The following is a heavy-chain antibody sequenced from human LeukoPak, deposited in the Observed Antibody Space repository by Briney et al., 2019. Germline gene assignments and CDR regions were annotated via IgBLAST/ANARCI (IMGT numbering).Heavy chain of an antibody. Sequence: ASVKVSCRASGYTFSGHYMHWIRQAPGQGLEWMGWINAESGETKYAQKFQGRVTMTRDTSISTAYMELSRLRSDDTAVYYCATYSSSWYRGYFQHWGQGTLVTVSS. D-gene: IGHD6-13*01. J-gene: IGHJ1*01. CDR3: ATYSSSWYRGYFQH. CDR2: INAESGET. CDR1: GYTFSGHY. V-gene: IGHV1-2*02.